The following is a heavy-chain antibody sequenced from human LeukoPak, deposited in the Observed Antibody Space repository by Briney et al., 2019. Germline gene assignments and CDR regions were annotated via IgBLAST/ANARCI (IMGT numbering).Heavy chain of an antibody. Sequence: GRSLRLSCAASGFTFSSYGMRWVRQAPGKGLEWVAVISYDGSNKYYADSVKGRFTISRDNSKNTLYLQMNSLRAEDTAVYYCAKGSLFYGMDVWGQGTTVTVSS. CDR2: ISYDGSNK. CDR3: AKGSLFYGMDV. V-gene: IGHV3-30*18. CDR1: GFTFSSYG. J-gene: IGHJ6*02.